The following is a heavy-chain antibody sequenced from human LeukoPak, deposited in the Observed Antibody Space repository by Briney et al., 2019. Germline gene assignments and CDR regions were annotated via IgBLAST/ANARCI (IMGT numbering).Heavy chain of an antibody. J-gene: IGHJ6*03. CDR1: GFTFSNYG. Sequence: GGSLRLSCAASGFTFSNYGMHWVRQAPGKGLEWVAFIQYDGSNKYYADSMKGRFTISRDNSKNTLYLQMNSLRAEDTAVYYCAKDPGGRGCYRLRYYYMDVWGKGTTVTVSS. V-gene: IGHV3-30*02. CDR3: AKDPGGRGCYRLRYYYMDV. CDR2: IQYDGSNK. D-gene: IGHD6-19*01.